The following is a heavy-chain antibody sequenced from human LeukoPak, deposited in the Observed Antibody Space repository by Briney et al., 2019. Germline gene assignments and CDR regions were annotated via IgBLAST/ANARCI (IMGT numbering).Heavy chain of an antibody. CDR2: INTNTGNP. D-gene: IGHD1-7*01. Sequence: ASVKVSCKASGYTFTSYGISWVRQAPGQGLEWMGWINTNTGNPTYAQGFTGRFVFSLDTSVSTTYLQISSLKPEDTAVYYCARLSITGTTYWFDPWGQGTLVTVSS. J-gene: IGHJ5*02. CDR1: GYTFTSYG. CDR3: ARLSITGTTYWFDP. V-gene: IGHV7-4-1*02.